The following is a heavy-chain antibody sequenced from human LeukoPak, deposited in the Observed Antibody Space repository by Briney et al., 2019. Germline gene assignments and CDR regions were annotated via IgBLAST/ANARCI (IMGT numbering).Heavy chain of an antibody. CDR2: IRSKAYGGTT. J-gene: IGHJ4*02. Sequence: GGSLRLSCTASGFTFGDYAMSWVRQAPGKGLEWVGFIRSKAYGGTTEYAASVKGRFTISRDDSKSIAYLHMNSLKTEDTAVYYCPRHHAGYGNYVSRSFDYWGQGTLVTVSS. CDR1: GFTFGDYA. D-gene: IGHD4-11*01. CDR3: PRHHAGYGNYVSRSFDY. V-gene: IGHV3-49*04.